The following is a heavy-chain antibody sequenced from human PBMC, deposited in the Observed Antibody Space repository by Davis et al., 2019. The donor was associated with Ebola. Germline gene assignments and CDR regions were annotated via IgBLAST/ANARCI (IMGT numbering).Heavy chain of an antibody. J-gene: IGHJ3*02. Sequence: AASVKVSCKASGYTFTNYYMHWVRQAPGQGLEWMGRINPNSGGTNYAQKFQGRVTMTRDTSISTAYMELSRLRSDDTAVYYCASRTLLYYYDSGNAFDIWGQGTMVTVSS. D-gene: IGHD3-22*01. CDR3: ASRTLLYYYDSGNAFDI. V-gene: IGHV1-2*06. CDR1: GYTFTNYY. CDR2: INPNSGGT.